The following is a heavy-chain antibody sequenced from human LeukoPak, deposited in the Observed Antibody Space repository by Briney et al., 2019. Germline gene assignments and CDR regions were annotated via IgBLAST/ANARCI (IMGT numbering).Heavy chain of an antibody. CDR1: GGSFSGYY. D-gene: IGHD3-3*01. V-gene: IGHV4-34*01. CDR2: INHSGST. J-gene: IGHJ6*03. Sequence: SETLSLTCAVYGGSFSGYYWSWIRQPPGKGLEWIGEINHSGSTNYNPSLKSRVTISVDTSKNQFSLKPSSVTAADTAVYYCARGRVDFWSGYNYMDVWGKGTTVTVSS. CDR3: ARGRVDFWSGYNYMDV.